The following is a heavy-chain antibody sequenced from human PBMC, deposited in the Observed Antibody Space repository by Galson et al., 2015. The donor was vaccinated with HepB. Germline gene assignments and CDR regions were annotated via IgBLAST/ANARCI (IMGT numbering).Heavy chain of an antibody. CDR1: GGSFSGYY. V-gene: IGHV4-34*01. Sequence: ETLSLTCAVYGGSFSGYYWSWIRQPPGKGLEWIGEINHSGSTNYNPSLKSRVTISVDTSKSRFSLKLRSVTAADTAVYYCARAVYYDFWNGFGPWGQGTLVTVSS. J-gene: IGHJ5*02. CDR3: ARAVYYDFWNGFGP. CDR2: INHSGST. D-gene: IGHD3-3*01.